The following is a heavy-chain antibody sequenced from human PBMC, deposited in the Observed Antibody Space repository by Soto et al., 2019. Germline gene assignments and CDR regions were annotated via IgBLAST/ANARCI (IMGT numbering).Heavy chain of an antibody. D-gene: IGHD3-22*01. Sequence: SGPTLVNPTQTLTLTCTFSGFSLSTSGMCVSWIRQPPGKALEWLALIDWDDDKYYSTSLRPRLTITKDTSKNQVVLTMTNMDPVDTATYYCAHLYYYDTSGYYRYFEQWGQGTLVTVSS. CDR3: AHLYYYDTSGYYRYFEQ. CDR1: GFSLSTSGMC. J-gene: IGHJ4*02. CDR2: IDWDDDK. V-gene: IGHV2-70*12.